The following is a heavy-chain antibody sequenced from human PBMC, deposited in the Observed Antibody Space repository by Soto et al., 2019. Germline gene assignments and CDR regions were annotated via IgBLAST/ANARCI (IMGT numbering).Heavy chain of an antibody. CDR3: ARIVSGSSHPFDI. Sequence: GESLKISCQGAGYSFTSYWIGWVRQMPGKGLEWMGIIYPGDSDTRYSPSFQGQVTISADKSISTAYLQWSSLKASDTAMYYCARIVSGSSHPFDIWGQGTMVTVSS. D-gene: IGHD1-26*01. V-gene: IGHV5-51*01. CDR1: GYSFTSYW. CDR2: IYPGDSDT. J-gene: IGHJ3*02.